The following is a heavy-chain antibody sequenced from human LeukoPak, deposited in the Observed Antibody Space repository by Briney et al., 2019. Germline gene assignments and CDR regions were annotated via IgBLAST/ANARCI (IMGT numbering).Heavy chain of an antibody. CDR2: IYHSGST. Sequence: SETLSLTCAVSGYSISSGYYWGWIRQPPGKGLEWIGSIYHSGSTYYNPSLKSRVTISVDTSKNQFSLKLSSVTAADTAVYYCARGYYDILTGYYDRHDWFDPWGQGTLVTVPS. D-gene: IGHD3-9*01. J-gene: IGHJ5*02. CDR3: ARGYYDILTGYYDRHDWFDP. V-gene: IGHV4-38-2*01. CDR1: GYSISSGYY.